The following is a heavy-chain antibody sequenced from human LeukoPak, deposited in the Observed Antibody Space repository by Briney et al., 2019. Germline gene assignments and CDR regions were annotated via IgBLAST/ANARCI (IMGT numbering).Heavy chain of an antibody. CDR3: TTSPVPGIDY. CDR1: GFTFNNFG. J-gene: IGHJ4*02. CDR2: ISGSGGST. D-gene: IGHD6-19*01. Sequence: GGSLRLSCAASGFTFNNFGMSWARQAAGKGLEWVASISGSGGSTYYADSVKGRFTISRDNSKNTLSLQMSSLRTEDTAMYYCTTSPVPGIDYWGQGIQVTVSS. V-gene: IGHV3-23*01.